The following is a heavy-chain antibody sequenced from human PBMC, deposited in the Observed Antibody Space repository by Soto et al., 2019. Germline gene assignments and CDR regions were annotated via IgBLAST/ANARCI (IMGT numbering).Heavy chain of an antibody. CDR2: IYHSGST. J-gene: IGHJ4*02. D-gene: IGHD6-13*01. V-gene: IGHV4-4*02. CDR1: GSSISSSNW. Sequence: QVQLQESGPGLVKPSGTLSLTCAVSGSSISSSNWWSWIRQPPGKGLEWIGEIYHSGSTNYNPSLKSRVTISVDKSKNQFSLKLSSVTDADTAVYYCARAAMGGSSWPFDYWGQGTLVTVSS. CDR3: ARAAMGGSSWPFDY.